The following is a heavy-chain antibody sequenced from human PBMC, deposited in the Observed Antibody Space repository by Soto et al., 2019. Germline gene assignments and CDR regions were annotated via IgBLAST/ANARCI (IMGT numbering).Heavy chain of an antibody. V-gene: IGHV3-7*01. CDR3: TTNRANFDT. D-gene: IGHD1-26*01. CDR1: GLTFTTYW. CDR2: IKQDGSEK. J-gene: IGHJ4*02. Sequence: GSLRLSCVASGLTFTTYWMTWVRQAPGKGLEWVANIKQDGSEKYYVDSVKGRFTISRDDAENSLYLQMNNLRAEDTAVYYCTTNRANFDTWGQGTPVTVSS.